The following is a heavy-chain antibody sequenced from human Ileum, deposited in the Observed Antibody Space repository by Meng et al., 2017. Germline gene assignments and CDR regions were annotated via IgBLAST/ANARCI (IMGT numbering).Heavy chain of an antibody. J-gene: IGHJ3*02. V-gene: IGHV4-31*03. D-gene: IGHD2/OR15-2a*01. Sequence: SETLSLTCTVSGGSIRTDNYFWSWIRQHPGKGLEWIGYIHYSGETYYTSSLKSRVAISVDTSKNQFSLMLNSVTAADTAVYYCAREVIATSDSDAFDIWGQGTMVTVSS. CDR2: IHYSGET. CDR1: GGSIRTDNYF. CDR3: AREVIATSDSDAFDI.